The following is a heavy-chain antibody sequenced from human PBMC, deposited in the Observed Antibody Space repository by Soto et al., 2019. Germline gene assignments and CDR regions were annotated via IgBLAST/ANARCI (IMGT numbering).Heavy chain of an antibody. CDR1: GVSFSSWA. Sequence: GGSLGLSCSASGVSFSSWAVGGVRPAPGKGLEWVSDIIDSGGSTYYADSVKGRFTISRDNSKSTLYLQMNSLRAEDTALYYCAKGRSYYYYYGVDVWGQGTTVTVSS. CDR2: IIDSGGST. J-gene: IGHJ6*02. CDR3: AKGRSYYYYYGVDV. V-gene: IGHV3-23*01.